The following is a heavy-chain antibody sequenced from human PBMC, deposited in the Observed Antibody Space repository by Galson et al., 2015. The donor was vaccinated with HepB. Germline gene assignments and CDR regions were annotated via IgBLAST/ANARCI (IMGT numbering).Heavy chain of an antibody. J-gene: IGHJ6*03. V-gene: IGHV3-33*01. CDR3: AGDADRGTLQFGPSYYMDV. Sequence: SLRLSCAASGFTFSSYGMHWVRQAPGKGLEWVAVIWYDGSNKYYADSVKGRFTISRDNSKNTLYLQMNSLRAEDTAVYYCAGDADRGTLQFGPSYYMDVWGKGTTVTVSS. CDR2: IWYDGSNK. CDR1: GFTFSSYG. D-gene: IGHD3-16*01.